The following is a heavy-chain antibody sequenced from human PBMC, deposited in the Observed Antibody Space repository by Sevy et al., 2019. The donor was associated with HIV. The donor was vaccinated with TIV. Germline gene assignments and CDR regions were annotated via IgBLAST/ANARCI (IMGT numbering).Heavy chain of an antibody. CDR2: VSFDGDST. CDR1: GFSFRNYD. D-gene: IGHD2-8*02. CDR3: AKRRVQSGLSGGGANYGWDV. V-gene: IGHV3-30*18. J-gene: IGHJ6*02. Sequence: GGSLRLSCAASGFSFRNYDMHWVRQAPGKGLEWLALVSFDGDSTYSADSVTGRFTISRDNSRNTLYLQMNSLRAEDTAVYYCAKRRVQSGLSGGGANYGWDVCGQGTTVTVSS.